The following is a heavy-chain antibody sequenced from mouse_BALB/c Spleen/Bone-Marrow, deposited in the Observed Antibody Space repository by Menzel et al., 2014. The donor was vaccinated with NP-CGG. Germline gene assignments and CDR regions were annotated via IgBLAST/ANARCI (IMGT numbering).Heavy chain of an antibody. V-gene: IGHV1-4*01. D-gene: IGHD2-1*01. Sequence: VQLQQSGAELARPGASVKMSCKASGYTFTSYTMHWVKQRPGQGLEWIGYINPSSGYTNYNQKFKDKATLTADKSSSTAYMQLSSLTSEDSAVYYCAAGYYGNSGWFAYWGQGTLVTVFA. CDR3: AAGYYGNSGWFAY. J-gene: IGHJ3*01. CDR1: GYTFTSYT. CDR2: INPSSGYT.